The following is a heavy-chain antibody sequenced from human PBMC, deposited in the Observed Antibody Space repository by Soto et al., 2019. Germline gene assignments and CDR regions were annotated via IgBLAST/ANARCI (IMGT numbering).Heavy chain of an antibody. CDR3: ARDLEVYYDILTGYSTFDY. CDR2: ISYDGSNK. D-gene: IGHD3-9*01. CDR1: GFTYSSYA. V-gene: IGHV3-30-3*01. Sequence: HPGGSLRLSCAASGFTYSSYAMHWVRQAPGKGLEWVAVISYDGSNKYYADSVKGRFTISRDNSKNTLYLQMNSLRAEDTAVYYCARDLEVYYDILTGYSTFDYWGQGTLVTVSS. J-gene: IGHJ4*02.